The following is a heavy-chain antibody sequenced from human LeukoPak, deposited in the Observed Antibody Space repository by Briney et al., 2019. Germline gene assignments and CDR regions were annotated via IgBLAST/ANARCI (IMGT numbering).Heavy chain of an antibody. Sequence: SETLSLTCAVSGGSFSGYYWSWIRQPPGKGLEWIGEINHSGSTNYNPSLKSRVTISVDTSKNQFSLKLSSVTAADTAVYYCARGHGQWLVPTPYYFDYWGQGTLVTVSS. CDR1: GGSFSGYY. CDR2: INHSGST. D-gene: IGHD6-19*01. J-gene: IGHJ4*02. V-gene: IGHV4-34*01. CDR3: ARGHGQWLVPTPYYFDY.